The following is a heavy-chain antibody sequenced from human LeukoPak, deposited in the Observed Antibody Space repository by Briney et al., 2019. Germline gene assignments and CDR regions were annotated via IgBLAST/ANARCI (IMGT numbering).Heavy chain of an antibody. CDR3: ARDGSGSYYDRSAFDI. CDR2: IYTSRST. CDR1: GGSISSYY. J-gene: IGHJ3*02. D-gene: IGHD1-26*01. V-gene: IGHV4-4*07. Sequence: SETLSLTCTVSGGSISSYYWSWIRQPAGKGLEWIGRIYTSRSTNYNPSLKSRVTMSVDTSKNQFSLKLSSVTAADTAVYYCARDGSGSYYDRSAFDIWGQGTMVTVSS.